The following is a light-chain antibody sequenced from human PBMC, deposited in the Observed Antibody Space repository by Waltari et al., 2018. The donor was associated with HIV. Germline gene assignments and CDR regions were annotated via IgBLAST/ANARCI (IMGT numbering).Light chain of an antibody. J-gene: IGLJ1*01. V-gene: IGLV3-21*02. CDR2: DDS. CDR1: NIGSKN. CDR3: QVWDSSSDHPYV. Sequence: SYVLTQPPSVSVAPGQTARITCGGNNIGSKNVHWYQQKPGQAPVLVVYDDSDRPSGIPERFSGSNSGNTATLTISRVEAGDEADYYCQVWDSSSDHPYVFGTGTKVTVL.